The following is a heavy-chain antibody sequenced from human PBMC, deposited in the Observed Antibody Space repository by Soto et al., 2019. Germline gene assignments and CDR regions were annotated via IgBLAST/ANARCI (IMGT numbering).Heavy chain of an antibody. CDR3: ASAPGGSSSFVDS. CDR1: GYTFTSYA. D-gene: IGHD6-6*01. CDR2: INAGNGNT. J-gene: IGHJ4*02. V-gene: IGHV1-3*05. Sequence: QVQLVQSGAEEKKPGASVKVSCKASGYTFTSYAMHWVRQAPGQRLEWMGWINAGNGNTKYSQKFQGRVTITRDTSASPAYMELSSLRSEDTAVYYWASAPGGSSSFVDSWGQGTLVNVS.